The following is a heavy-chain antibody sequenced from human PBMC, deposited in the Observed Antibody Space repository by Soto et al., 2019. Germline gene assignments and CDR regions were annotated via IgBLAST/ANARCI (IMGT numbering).Heavy chain of an antibody. CDR2: IYYSGST. CDR3: ARHYRSDTAKLNWFDP. Sequence: SETLSVTCTVSGGSISSSSYYWGWIRQPPGKGLEWIGSIYYSGSTYYNPSLKSRVTISVDTSKNQFSLKLSSVTAADTAVYYCARHYRSDTAKLNWFDPWGQGTLVTVSS. CDR1: GGSISSSSYY. J-gene: IGHJ5*02. D-gene: IGHD5-18*01. V-gene: IGHV4-39*01.